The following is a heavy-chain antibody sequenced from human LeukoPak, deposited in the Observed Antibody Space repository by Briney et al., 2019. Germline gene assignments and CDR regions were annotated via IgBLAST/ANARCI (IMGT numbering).Heavy chain of an antibody. J-gene: IGHJ3*02. CDR3: ARRSAAKDAFDI. CDR2: TYYRSKWYN. V-gene: IGHV6-1*01. Sequence: SQTLSLTCAISGDSVSNNIAAWNWIRQSPSRGLEWLGRTYYRSKWYNDYAASVKSRITINPDTSKNQSSLQVNSVTPEDTAVYYCARRSAAKDAFDIWGQGTMVTVSS. D-gene: IGHD6-25*01. CDR1: GDSVSNNIAA.